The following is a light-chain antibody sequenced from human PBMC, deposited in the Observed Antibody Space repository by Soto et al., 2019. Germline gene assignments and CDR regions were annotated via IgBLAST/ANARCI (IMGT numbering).Light chain of an antibody. Sequence: QSVLTQPASVSGSPGQSITISCTGTSSDVGSYNLVSWYQQHPGKAPKLMIYEGSKRPSGVSNRVSGSKSGNTASLTISGLQAEDEADYYCCSYAGSSTLYVFGTGTKLTVL. CDR1: SSDVGSYNL. V-gene: IGLV2-23*01. J-gene: IGLJ1*01. CDR3: CSYAGSSTLYV. CDR2: EGS.